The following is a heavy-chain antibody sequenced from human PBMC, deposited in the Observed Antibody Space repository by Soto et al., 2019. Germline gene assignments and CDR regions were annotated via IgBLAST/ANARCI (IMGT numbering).Heavy chain of an antibody. Sequence: GGSLRLSCAASGFTFSSYAMSWVRQAPGKGLEWVSAISGSGGSTYYADSVKGRFTISRDNSKNTLYLQMNSLRAEDTAVYYCAKDRSIYYDYIWGSYSYWGQGTLVTVSS. CDR3: AKDRSIYYDYIWGSYSY. D-gene: IGHD3-16*01. CDR2: ISGSGGST. V-gene: IGHV3-23*01. CDR1: GFTFSSYA. J-gene: IGHJ4*02.